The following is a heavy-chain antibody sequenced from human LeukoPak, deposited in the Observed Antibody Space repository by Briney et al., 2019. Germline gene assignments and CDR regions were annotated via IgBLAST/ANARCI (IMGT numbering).Heavy chain of an antibody. V-gene: IGHV3-21*01. D-gene: IGHD3-22*01. Sequence: GGSLRLSCAASVFTLSDYSVNWVRQAPGKGREGVSPINPTSTSIYYADAVKGRFITSRDNAKGSLFLQMNSLRAEDTPLYYCVRLRRNSDRSGYYYYYNYWGQRILVTASS. CDR3: VRLRRNSDRSGYYYYYNY. CDR1: VFTLSDYS. J-gene: IGHJ4*02. CDR2: INPTSTSI.